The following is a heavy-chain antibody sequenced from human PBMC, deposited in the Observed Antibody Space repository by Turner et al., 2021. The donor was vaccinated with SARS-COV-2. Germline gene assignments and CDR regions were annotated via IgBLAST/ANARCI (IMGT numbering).Heavy chain of an antibody. J-gene: IGHJ4*02. CDR3: ARVGSSWYGEIDY. CDR1: GFNFRSYA. V-gene: IGHV3-30-3*01. D-gene: IGHD3-10*01. CDR2: TPYDGSDQ. Sequence: QVQLVDSVGGVVHPGTSLRLSCSASGFNFRSYAMHWVRQAPGRGLEWVAVTPYDGSDQYYRDSVKGRFTISRDNSQNTLYLQMNSLRPEDTAVYYCARVGSSWYGEIDYWGQGTLVTVSS.